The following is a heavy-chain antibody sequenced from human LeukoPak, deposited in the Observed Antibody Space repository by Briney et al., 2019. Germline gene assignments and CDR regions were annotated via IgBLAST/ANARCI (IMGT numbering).Heavy chain of an antibody. V-gene: IGHV4-34*01. Sequence: SETLSLTCAVYGGSFSGYYWSWIRQPPGKGLEWIGEINHSGSTNYNPSLKSRVTISVDTSKNQFSLKLNSVTVADTAVYYCARVGARGYSSSSLDYWGQGTLVTVSS. CDR3: ARVGARGYSSSSLDY. J-gene: IGHJ4*02. D-gene: IGHD6-6*01. CDR2: INHSGST. CDR1: GGSFSGYY.